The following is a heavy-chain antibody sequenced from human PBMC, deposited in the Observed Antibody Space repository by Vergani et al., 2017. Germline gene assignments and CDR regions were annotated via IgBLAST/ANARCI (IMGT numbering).Heavy chain of an antibody. CDR2: INAGNGNT. CDR3: ARGPKLLWFGELLN. CDR1: GYTFTSYA. V-gene: IGHV1-3*01. D-gene: IGHD3-10*01. J-gene: IGHJ4*02. Sequence: QVQLVQSGAEVKKPGASVKVSCKASGYTFTSYAMHWVRQAPGQRLEGMGWINAGNGNTKYSQKCQGRVTITRDTSASTAYMELSSLRSEDTAVYYCARGPKLLWFGELLNWGQGTLVTVSS.